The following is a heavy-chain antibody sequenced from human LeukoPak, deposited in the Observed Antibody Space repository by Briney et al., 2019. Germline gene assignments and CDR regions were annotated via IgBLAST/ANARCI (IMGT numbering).Heavy chain of an antibody. CDR1: GYTFTSYA. V-gene: IGHV1-18*01. CDR2: ISAYDGNT. Sequence: ASVKVSCKASGYTFTSYAMHWVRQAPGQRLEWMGWISAYDGNTNYAQKLQGRVTMATDTSTSTAYMELRSLRSDDTAVYYCARGPHERSGYPDDWGQGTLVTVSS. J-gene: IGHJ4*02. D-gene: IGHD3-22*01. CDR3: ARGPHERSGYPDD.